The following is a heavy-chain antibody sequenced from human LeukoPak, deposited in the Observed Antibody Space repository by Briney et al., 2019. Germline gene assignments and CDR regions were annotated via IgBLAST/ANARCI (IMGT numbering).Heavy chain of an antibody. CDR1: GGSISTYY. Sequence: SETLSLTCTVSGGSISTYYWSWIRQPPGKGLEWIGYIYYTGSTSYNPSLKSRVTMSLDASKNQFSLELNSVTPADTAVYFCARVAAAGNYYFDYWGQGTLVTVSS. D-gene: IGHD6-13*01. CDR3: ARVAAAGNYYFDY. J-gene: IGHJ4*02. V-gene: IGHV4-59*01. CDR2: IYYTGST.